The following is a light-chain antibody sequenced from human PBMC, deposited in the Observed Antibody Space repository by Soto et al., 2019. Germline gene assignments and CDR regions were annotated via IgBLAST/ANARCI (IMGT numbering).Light chain of an antibody. CDR3: CSYAGSSTLWA. Sequence: QSALTQPASVSGSPGQSITISCTGTSSDVGSYNLVSWYQQHPGKAPKLMIYEGSKRPSGVSNRFSGSKSGNTASLTISGLQAEDEADYYCCSYAGSSTLWAFGGGTKLTVL. V-gene: IGLV2-23*01. CDR1: SSDVGSYNL. CDR2: EGS. J-gene: IGLJ3*02.